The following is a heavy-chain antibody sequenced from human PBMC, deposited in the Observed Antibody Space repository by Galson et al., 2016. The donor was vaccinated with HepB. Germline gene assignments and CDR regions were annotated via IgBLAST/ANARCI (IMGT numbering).Heavy chain of an antibody. Sequence: ETLSLTCTVSNASISSYYWSWVRQPPGKGLEWIGSIYYVGNTYYNPSLKSRVIISIDTSNNRVSLKLRSVTAADTAVYYCARHERLLSWFDPWGQGSLVTVSS. CDR1: NASISSYY. CDR2: IYYVGNT. D-gene: IGHD5-12*01. J-gene: IGHJ5*02. V-gene: IGHV4-59*05. CDR3: ARHERLLSWFDP.